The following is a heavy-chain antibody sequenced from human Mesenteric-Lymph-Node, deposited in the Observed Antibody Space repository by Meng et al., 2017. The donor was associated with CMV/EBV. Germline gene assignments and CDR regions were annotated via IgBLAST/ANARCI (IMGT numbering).Heavy chain of an antibody. Sequence: GGSFPDNDWNWIRQSPGKGLGWIGEANHRGGTNSNPSLKSRVTTSVDTPKHQFPLILTSVTAADTAVYYCARGPRIAVAGSYFGYWAQGTLVTVSS. V-gene: IGHV4-34*01. CDR2: ANHRGGT. CDR1: GGSFPDND. CDR3: ARGPRIAVAGSYFGY. J-gene: IGHJ4*02. D-gene: IGHD6-19*01.